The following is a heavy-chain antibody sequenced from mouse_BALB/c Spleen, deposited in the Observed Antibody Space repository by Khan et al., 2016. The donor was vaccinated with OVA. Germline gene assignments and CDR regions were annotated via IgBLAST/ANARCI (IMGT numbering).Heavy chain of an antibody. J-gene: IGHJ4*01. CDR2: NWGGGSK. CDR3: AKGVWSYYYALDY. CDR1: GFSLTDYG. V-gene: IGHV2-6-5*01. Sequence: QVQLKQSGPGLVAPSQSLSITCTVSGFSLTDYGVSWIRQPPGKGLEWLGVNWGGGSKYYNSALKSRLSISKDNPKSQVFLKMSSLQTDDTAMYYCAKGVWSYYYALDYWGQGTSVTVSS.